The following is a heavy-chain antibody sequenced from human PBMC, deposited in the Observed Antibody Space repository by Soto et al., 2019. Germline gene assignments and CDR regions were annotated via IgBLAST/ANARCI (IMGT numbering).Heavy chain of an antibody. Sequence: SVKFSCKASGGTFSSYAISWVRQAPGQGLEWMGGIIPIFGTANYAQKFQGRVTITADESTSTAYMELSSLRSEDTAVYYCARSRIAVAGTAPNWFDPWGQGTLVTVSS. CDR3: ARSRIAVAGTAPNWFDP. CDR1: GGTFSSYA. D-gene: IGHD6-19*01. J-gene: IGHJ5*02. CDR2: IIPIFGTA. V-gene: IGHV1-69*13.